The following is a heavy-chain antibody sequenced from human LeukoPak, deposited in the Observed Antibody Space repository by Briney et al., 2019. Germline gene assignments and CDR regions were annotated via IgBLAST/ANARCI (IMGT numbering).Heavy chain of an antibody. D-gene: IGHD2-2*01. Sequence: SETLSLTCAVYGVSFSGYYWSWIRQPPGKGLEWIGEINHSGSTNYNPSLKSRVTISVDTSKNQFSLKLSSVTAADTAVYYCARGGGRYCSSTSCYPDYWGQGTLVTVSS. CDR2: INHSGST. J-gene: IGHJ4*02. V-gene: IGHV4-34*01. CDR1: GVSFSGYY. CDR3: ARGGGRYCSSTSCYPDY.